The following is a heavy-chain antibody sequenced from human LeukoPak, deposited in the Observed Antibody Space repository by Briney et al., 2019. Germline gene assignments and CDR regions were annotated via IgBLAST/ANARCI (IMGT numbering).Heavy chain of an antibody. CDR3: ARDLSEGFDP. V-gene: IGHV1-46*01. Sequence: ASVKVSCKASGGTFSSYAISWVRQAPGQGLEWMGIINPSGGSTSYAQKFQGRVTMTRDTSTSTVYMELSSLRSEDTAVYYCARDLSEGFDPWGQGTLVTVSS. CDR1: GGTFSSYA. D-gene: IGHD2/OR15-2a*01. CDR2: INPSGGST. J-gene: IGHJ5*02.